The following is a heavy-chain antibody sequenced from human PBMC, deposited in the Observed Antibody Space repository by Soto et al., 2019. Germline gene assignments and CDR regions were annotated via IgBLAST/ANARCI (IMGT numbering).Heavy chain of an antibody. CDR2: INHSGST. CDR3: ASPRLQGRRYFEL. CDR1: GGSFSGYY. Sequence: QVQLQQWGAGLLKPSETLSLTCAVYGGSFSGYYWNWVRQPPGKGLEWIGEINHSGSTNYNPSLKSRVTISVDTSKNQFSLKLSSVTAADTAVYYCASPRLQGRRYFELWGRGTLVTVSS. J-gene: IGHJ2*01. V-gene: IGHV4-34*02. D-gene: IGHD4-4*01.